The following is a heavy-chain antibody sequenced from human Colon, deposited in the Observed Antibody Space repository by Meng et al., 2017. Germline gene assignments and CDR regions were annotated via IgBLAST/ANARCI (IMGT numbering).Heavy chain of an antibody. Sequence: KQSGPGSLNPAQTLSLTCAISGDSVSSNRALWHWVRQSPSRGLEWLGQTYYRSEWQNHYGVAVKSRITINADTSRNHFSLHLNSVTPEDTAVYYCTTWYGEYWGQGTLVTVSS. V-gene: IGHV6-1*01. D-gene: IGHD3-10*01. CDR2: TYYRSEWQN. J-gene: IGHJ4*02. CDR3: TTWYGEY. CDR1: GDSVSSNRAL.